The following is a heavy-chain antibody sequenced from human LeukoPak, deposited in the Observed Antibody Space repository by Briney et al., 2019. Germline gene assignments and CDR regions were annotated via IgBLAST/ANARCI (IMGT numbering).Heavy chain of an antibody. D-gene: IGHD3-22*01. CDR1: GFPFSSYA. Sequence: GGSLRLSCAASGFPFSSYAMNWVRQAPGKGLEWVSVISGSGGGTYYADSVEGRFTISRDNSRNTVFLQMNSLRAEDTAVYYCAKTQRRASEFNYYDNSGYYFGYGFGFDIWGQGTMVTVSS. V-gene: IGHV3-23*01. CDR3: AKTQRRASEFNYYDNSGYYFGYGFGFDI. CDR2: ISGSGGGT. J-gene: IGHJ3*02.